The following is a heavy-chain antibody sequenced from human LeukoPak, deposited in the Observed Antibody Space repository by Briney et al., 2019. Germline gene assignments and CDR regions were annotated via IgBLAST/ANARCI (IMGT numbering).Heavy chain of an antibody. CDR3: AKSGNYYGSGSYLGYIDY. D-gene: IGHD3-10*01. CDR2: ISGSGGST. Sequence: GGSLGLSCAASGFTFSSYAMSWVRQAPGKGLEWVSAISGSGGSTYYADSVKGRFTISRDNSKNTLYLQMNSLRAEDTAVYYCAKSGNYYGSGSYLGYIDYWGQGTLVTVSS. V-gene: IGHV3-23*01. J-gene: IGHJ4*02. CDR1: GFTFSSYA.